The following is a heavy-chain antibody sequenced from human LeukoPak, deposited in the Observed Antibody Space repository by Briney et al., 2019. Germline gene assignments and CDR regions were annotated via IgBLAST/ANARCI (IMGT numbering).Heavy chain of an antibody. V-gene: IGHV3-74*01. D-gene: IGHD5-18*01. CDR3: TGRRGYSYGHDY. Sequence: GGSLRLSCAASGFTFDDYGMGWVRQAPGKGLVWVSRINSDGSSTSYADSVKGRFTISRDNAKNTLYLQMNSLRAEDTAVYYCTGRRGYSYGHDYWGQGTLVTVSS. CDR1: GFTFDDYG. J-gene: IGHJ4*02. CDR2: INSDGSST.